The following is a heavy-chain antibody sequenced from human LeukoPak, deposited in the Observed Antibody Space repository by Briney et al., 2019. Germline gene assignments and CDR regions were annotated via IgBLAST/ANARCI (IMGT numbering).Heavy chain of an antibody. J-gene: IGHJ4*02. V-gene: IGHV5-51*01. CDR2: IYPDDSNT. D-gene: IGHD6-13*01. Sequence: GESLKISCQGSGYNFPIYWIGWVRQMPGQGLEWMGIIYPDDSNTIYGPSFQGQVTISADKSINTAYLEWSSLKASDTAMYYCARHEYSSSWYGGLDYWGQGTLVTVSS. CDR3: ARHEYSSSWYGGLDY. CDR1: GYNFPIYW.